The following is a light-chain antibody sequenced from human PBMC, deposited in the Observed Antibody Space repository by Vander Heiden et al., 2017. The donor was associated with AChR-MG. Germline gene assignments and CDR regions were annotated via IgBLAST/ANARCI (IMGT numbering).Light chain of an antibody. CDR1: ISYVGGYND. Sequence: QSALTPPASVSGSPGLSITLSCTGTISYVGGYNDVSWYQQHPAKAPNLMIDEVSKRPAVVASRFSGSKAGNTASLTISGLQAEDDDDYYCSSDTSSSTVVFGGGTKLTVL. J-gene: IGLJ2*01. CDR3: SSDTSSSTVV. CDR2: EVS. V-gene: IGLV2-14*01.